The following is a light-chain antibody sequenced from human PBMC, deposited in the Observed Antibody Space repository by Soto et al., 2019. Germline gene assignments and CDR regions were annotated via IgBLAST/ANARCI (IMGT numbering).Light chain of an antibody. Sequence: DIPLTQSPAFLSTSVGDKVTITRRASQDICSYLACYQQKPGKAPNLLIYSASTLKSGVPLRFSGSGSGTEFTLTISSLQPEDFATYYCQQINSYPVTFGEGTKVEIE. CDR1: QDICSY. CDR2: SAS. CDR3: QQINSYPVT. J-gene: IGKJ4*01. V-gene: IGKV1-9*01.